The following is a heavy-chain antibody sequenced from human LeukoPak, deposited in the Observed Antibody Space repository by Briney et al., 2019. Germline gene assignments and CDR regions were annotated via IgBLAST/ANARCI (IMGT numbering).Heavy chain of an antibody. D-gene: IGHD3-22*01. Sequence: GASVKVSCKASGYTFTSYGISWVRQAPGQGLEWMGWISAYNGNTNYAQKLQGRVTMTTDTSTSTAYMELRSLRSDDTAVYYCAREFYYEDTNNAFDIWGQGTMVTVSS. CDR3: AREFYYEDTNNAFDI. V-gene: IGHV1-18*01. CDR2: ISAYNGNT. J-gene: IGHJ3*02. CDR1: GYTFTSYG.